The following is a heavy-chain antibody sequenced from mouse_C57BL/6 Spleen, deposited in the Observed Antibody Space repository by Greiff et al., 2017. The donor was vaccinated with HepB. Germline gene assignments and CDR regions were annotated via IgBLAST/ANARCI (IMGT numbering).Heavy chain of an antibody. Sequence: VKLQQPGAELVKPGASVKLSCKASGYTFTSYWMHWVKQRPGQGLEWIGMIHPNSGSTNYNEKFKSKATLTVDKSSSTAYMQLSSLTSEDSAVYYCARTGGSPFAYWGQGTLVTVSA. D-gene: IGHD1-1*02. CDR2: IHPNSGST. CDR3: ARTGGSPFAY. J-gene: IGHJ3*01. V-gene: IGHV1-64*01. CDR1: GYTFTSYW.